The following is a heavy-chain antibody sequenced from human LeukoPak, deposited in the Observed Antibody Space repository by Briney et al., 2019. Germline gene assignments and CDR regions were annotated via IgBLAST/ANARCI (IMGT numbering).Heavy chain of an antibody. V-gene: IGHV4-39*07. Sequence: SETLSLTCTVSGDSINSNNYYWGWIRQPPGKGLEWIGSIYHSGSTYYNPSLKSRVTISVDTSKNQFSLKLSSVTAADTAVYYCARVVVAAGYNWFDPWGQGTLVTVSS. CDR3: ARVVVAAGYNWFDP. CDR2: IYHSGST. J-gene: IGHJ5*02. D-gene: IGHD2-15*01. CDR1: GDSINSNNYY.